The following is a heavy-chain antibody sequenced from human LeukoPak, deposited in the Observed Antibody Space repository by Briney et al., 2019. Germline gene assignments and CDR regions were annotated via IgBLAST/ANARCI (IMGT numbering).Heavy chain of an antibody. V-gene: IGHV3-30*18. J-gene: IGHJ3*02. CDR3: AKDVMTTVTTSGAFDI. CDR2: ISYDGSNK. D-gene: IGHD4-11*01. CDR1: GFTFSSYG. Sequence: PGGSLRLSCAASGFTFSSYGMHWVRQAPGKGLEWVAVISYDGSNKYYADSVKGRFTISRDNSKNTLYLQMNSLRAEDTAVYYCAKDVMTTVTTSGAFDIWGQGTMVTVSS.